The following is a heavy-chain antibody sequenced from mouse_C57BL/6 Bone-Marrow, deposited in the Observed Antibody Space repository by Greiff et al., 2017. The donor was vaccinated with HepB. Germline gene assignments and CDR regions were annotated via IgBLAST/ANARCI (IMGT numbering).Heavy chain of an antibody. V-gene: IGHV2-6-1*01. CDR3: ARHGNDYGYAMDY. CDR1: GFSLTSYG. D-gene: IGHD2-4*01. Sequence: VMLVESGPGLVAPSQSLSITCTVSGFSLTSYGVHWVRQPPGKGLEWLVVIWSDGSTTYNSALKSRLSISKDNSKSQVFLKMNSLQTDDTAMYYCARHGNDYGYAMDYWGQGTSVTVSS. CDR2: IWSDGST. J-gene: IGHJ4*01.